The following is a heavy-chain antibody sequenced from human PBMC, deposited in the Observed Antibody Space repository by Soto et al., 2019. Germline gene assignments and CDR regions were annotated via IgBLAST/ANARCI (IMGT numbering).Heavy chain of an antibody. J-gene: IGHJ6*03. Sequence: PSETLSLTCAVSSGSISSSNWWSWVRQPPGKGLEWIGEIYHSGSTNYNPSLKSRVTISVDKSKNQFSLKLSSVTAADTAVYYCASLVTTKYYYYYMDVWGKGTTVTVSS. D-gene: IGHD4-17*01. CDR3: ASLVTTKYYYYYMDV. CDR1: SGSISSSNW. V-gene: IGHV4-4*02. CDR2: IYHSGST.